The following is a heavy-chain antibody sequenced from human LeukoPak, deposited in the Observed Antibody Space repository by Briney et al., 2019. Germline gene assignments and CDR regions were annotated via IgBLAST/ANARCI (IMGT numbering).Heavy chain of an antibody. Sequence: SETLSLTCTVSGYSISSGYYWGWIRQPPGKGLEWIGSIYHSGSTYYNPSLKSRVTMSVDTSKNQFSLKLSSVTAADTAVYYCARDLFSSGWQTSNWFDPWGQGTLVTVSS. CDR2: IYHSGST. V-gene: IGHV4-38-2*02. J-gene: IGHJ5*02. CDR1: GYSISSGYY. D-gene: IGHD6-19*01. CDR3: ARDLFSSGWQTSNWFDP.